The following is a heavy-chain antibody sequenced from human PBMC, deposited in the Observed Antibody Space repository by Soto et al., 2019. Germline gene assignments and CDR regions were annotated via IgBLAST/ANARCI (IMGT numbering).Heavy chain of an antibody. V-gene: IGHV3-15*01. D-gene: IGHD3-3*02. J-gene: IGHJ3*02. CDR2: IKSKTDGGTT. Sequence: PVGSLRLSCAASGFTFSNAWMSWVRQAPGKGLEWVGRIKSKTDGGTTDYAAPVKGRFTISRDDSKNALYLQMNSLKTEDTAVYYCTTEPSFLEWLLPHDAFDIWGQGTMVTVSS. CDR1: GFTFSNAW. CDR3: TTEPSFLEWLLPHDAFDI.